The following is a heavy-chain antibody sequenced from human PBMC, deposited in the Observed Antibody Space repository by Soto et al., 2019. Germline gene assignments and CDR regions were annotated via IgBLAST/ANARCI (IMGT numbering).Heavy chain of an antibody. J-gene: IGHJ6*02. CDR3: ARRPFGLGRYCYNGMDV. V-gene: IGHV5-10-1*01. Sequence: GESLKISCKGSGYSFTSYWISWVRQMPGKGLEWMGRIDPSDSYTNYSPSFQGHVTISADKSISTAYLQWSSLKASDTAMYYCARRPFGLGRYCYNGMDVWGQGPTVTGSS. D-gene: IGHD3-16*01. CDR2: IDPSDSYT. CDR1: GYSFTSYW.